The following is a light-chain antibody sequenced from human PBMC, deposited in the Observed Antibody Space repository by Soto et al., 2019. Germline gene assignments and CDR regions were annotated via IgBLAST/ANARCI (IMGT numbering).Light chain of an antibody. CDR1: QSIDRW. V-gene: IGKV1-5*01. J-gene: IGKJ5*01. CDR3: QQYDNFPLT. CDR2: HAS. Sequence: DIQMTQSPSTLPASVGDRVTITCRASQSIDRWLAWYQQRPGKAPKILIYHASNLETGVPSRFSGSGSGTDFTFTISSLQPEDIATYYCQQYDNFPLTFGQGTRLEIK.